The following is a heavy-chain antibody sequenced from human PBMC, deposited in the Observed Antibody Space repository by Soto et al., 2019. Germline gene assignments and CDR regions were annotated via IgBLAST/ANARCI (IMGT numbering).Heavy chain of an antibody. CDR2: INHSGST. CDR1: GGSFSGYY. D-gene: IGHD6-19*01. J-gene: IGHJ6*03. CDR3: ARGQKQWLVRYYYYYMDV. V-gene: IGHV4-34*01. Sequence: SETLSLTCAVYGGSFSGYYWSWIRQPPGKGLEWIGEINHSGSTNYNPSLKSRVTISVDTSKNQFSLKLSSVTAADTAVYYCARGQKQWLVRYYYYYMDVWGKGTTVTVSS.